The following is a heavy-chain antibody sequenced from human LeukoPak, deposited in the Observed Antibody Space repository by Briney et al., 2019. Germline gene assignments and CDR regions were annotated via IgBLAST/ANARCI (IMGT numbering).Heavy chain of an antibody. CDR3: ARALWGYAPDDYSSFDY. Sequence: SETLSLTCTVSGGSISSYYWSWIRQPPGKGLEWIGYIYYSGSTNYNPSLKSRVTISVDTSKNQFSLKLSSVTDADTAVYYCARALWGYAPDDYSSFDYWGQGTLVTVSS. J-gene: IGHJ4*02. V-gene: IGHV4-59*08. CDR2: IYYSGST. D-gene: IGHD4-11*01. CDR1: GGSISSYY.